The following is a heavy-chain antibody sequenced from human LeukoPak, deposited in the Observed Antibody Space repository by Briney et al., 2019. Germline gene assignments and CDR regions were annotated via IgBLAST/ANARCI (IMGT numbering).Heavy chain of an antibody. Sequence: GGSLRLSCAASGFSFSSYAMSWVRQAPGKGLEWVAVIWYDGSNKYYADSVKGRFTISRDNSKNTLYLQMNSLRAEDTAVYYCARDIDWYFDYWGQGTLVTVSS. J-gene: IGHJ4*02. D-gene: IGHD3-9*01. CDR2: IWYDGSNK. CDR3: ARDIDWYFDY. V-gene: IGHV3-33*08. CDR1: GFSFSSYA.